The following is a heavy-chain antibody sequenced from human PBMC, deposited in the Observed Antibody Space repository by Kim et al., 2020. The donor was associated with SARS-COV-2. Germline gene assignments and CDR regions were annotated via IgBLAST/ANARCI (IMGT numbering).Heavy chain of an antibody. Sequence: DSVKGRFTISRDNAKNSLYLQMNSLRAEDTAVYYCARDLLVSGAAAEQGAWGQGTLVTVSS. V-gene: IGHV3-21*01. D-gene: IGHD6-13*01. CDR3: ARDLLVSGAAAEQGA. J-gene: IGHJ5*02.